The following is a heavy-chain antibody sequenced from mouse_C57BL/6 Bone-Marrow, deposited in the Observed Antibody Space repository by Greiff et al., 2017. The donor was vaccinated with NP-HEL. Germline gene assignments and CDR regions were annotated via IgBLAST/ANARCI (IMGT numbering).Heavy chain of an antibody. Sequence: VQLQQSGPELVKPGASVKISCKASGYAFSSSWMNWVKQRPGKGLEWIGRIYPGDGDTNYNGKFKGKATLTADKSSSTAYMQLSSLTSEDSAVYFCARWYYGFYYAMDYWGQGTSVTVSS. J-gene: IGHJ4*01. CDR3: ARWYYGFYYAMDY. V-gene: IGHV1-82*01. CDR2: IYPGDGDT. CDR1: GYAFSSSW. D-gene: IGHD1-1*01.